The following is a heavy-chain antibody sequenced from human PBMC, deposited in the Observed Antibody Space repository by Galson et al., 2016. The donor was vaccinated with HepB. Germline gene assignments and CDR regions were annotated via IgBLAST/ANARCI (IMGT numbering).Heavy chain of an antibody. D-gene: IGHD3-10*01. V-gene: IGHV4-39*01. CDR3: MRQRGSDTWAFDY. J-gene: IGHJ4*02. CDR1: GGSISSGDYW. Sequence: SETLSLTCTVSGGSISSGDYWWGWIRHPPGKRLEWIGIIYSSWHTHYNPSLKSRVTISIDTSKNQFSLKLTSVTAADTAIYYCMRQRGSDTWAFDYWGQGTLVTVSS. CDR2: IYSSWHT.